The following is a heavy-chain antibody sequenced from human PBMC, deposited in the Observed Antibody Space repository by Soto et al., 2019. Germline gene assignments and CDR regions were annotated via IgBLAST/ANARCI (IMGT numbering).Heavy chain of an antibody. CDR1: GYTFTSYA. Sequence: GASVKVSCKASGYTFTSYAMHWVRQAPGERLEWMGWINAGNGNTKYSQKFQGRVTITRDTSASTAYMELSSLRSEDTAVYYCARDLVAAAGTPGWGYYYYYGMDVWGQGPTVTVSS. CDR3: ARDLVAAAGTPGWGYYYYYGMDV. V-gene: IGHV1-3*01. CDR2: INAGNGNT. D-gene: IGHD6-13*01. J-gene: IGHJ6*02.